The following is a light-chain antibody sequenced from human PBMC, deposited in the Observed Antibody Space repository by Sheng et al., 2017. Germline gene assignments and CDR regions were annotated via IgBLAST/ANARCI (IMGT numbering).Light chain of an antibody. Sequence: DIQMTQSPSSLSASVGDRVTITCQASQDISNYLNWYQQKPGKAPKLLIYDASNLETGVPSRFSGSRSGTDFSFTISSLQPEDVATYYCQQYENLPLTFGGGTKVETK. CDR3: QQYENLPLT. V-gene: IGKV1-33*01. CDR2: DAS. CDR1: QDISNY. J-gene: IGKJ4*01.